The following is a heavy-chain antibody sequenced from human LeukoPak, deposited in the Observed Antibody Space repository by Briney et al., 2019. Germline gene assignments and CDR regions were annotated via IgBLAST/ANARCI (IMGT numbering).Heavy chain of an antibody. CDR3: ARADSADYYDSGGSIDY. D-gene: IGHD3-22*01. CDR1: GYTFSTYH. CDR2: INPSGGNT. J-gene: IGHJ4*02. V-gene: IGHV1-46*01. Sequence: ASVKVSCKASGYTFSTYHIHRVRQAPGQGLEWMGIINPSGGNTNYAQKFQGRVTMTTDTSTTTIYMELGSLRSDDMAVYYCARADSADYYDSGGSIDYWGQGTLVTASS.